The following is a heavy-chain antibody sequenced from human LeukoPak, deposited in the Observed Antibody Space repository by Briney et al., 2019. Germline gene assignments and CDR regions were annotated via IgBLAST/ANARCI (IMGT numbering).Heavy chain of an antibody. CDR1: GGSFSSNSYY. V-gene: IGHV4-39*01. CDR2: IYYAGST. Sequence: SETLSLTCTVSGGSFSSNSYYWCWIRQPPGKGLEWIGSIYYAGSTYYNPSLKSRVTLYVDTSKNQFSLNLNSVTAADTAVYYCARLAYSGDYVNYWGQGTLVTVSS. D-gene: IGHD4-17*01. J-gene: IGHJ4*02. CDR3: ARLAYSGDYVNY.